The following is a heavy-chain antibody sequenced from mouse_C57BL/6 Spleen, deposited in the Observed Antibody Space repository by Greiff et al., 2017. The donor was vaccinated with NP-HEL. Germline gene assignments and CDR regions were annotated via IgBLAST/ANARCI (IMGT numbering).Heavy chain of an antibody. D-gene: IGHD1-1*01. CDR2: ISDGGSYT. CDR3: ARHQSYGSSYEGYFDV. Sequence: EVKLVESGGGLVKPGGSLKLSCAASGFTFSSYAMSWVRQTPEKRLEWVATISDGGSYTYYPDNVKGRFTISRDNAKNNLYLQMSHLKSEDTAMYYCARHQSYGSSYEGYFDVWGTGTTVTVSS. J-gene: IGHJ1*03. V-gene: IGHV5-4*03. CDR1: GFTFSSYA.